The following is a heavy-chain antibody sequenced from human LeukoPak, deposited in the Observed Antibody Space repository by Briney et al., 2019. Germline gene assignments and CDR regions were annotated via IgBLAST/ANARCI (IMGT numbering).Heavy chain of an antibody. D-gene: IGHD4-17*01. CDR1: GGSVSSGKYY. CDR2: IDYSGSS. CDR3: ARDITTKVTSPIPVTFDI. Sequence: SETLSLTCTGSGGSVSSGKYYWSWIRQPPGKGLEWIGYIDYSGSSNYNPSLKSRLTISVDTSKNQFSLKLSSVTAADTAVYYCARDITTKVTSPIPVTFDIWGQGTMVTVSS. J-gene: IGHJ3*02. V-gene: IGHV4-61*01.